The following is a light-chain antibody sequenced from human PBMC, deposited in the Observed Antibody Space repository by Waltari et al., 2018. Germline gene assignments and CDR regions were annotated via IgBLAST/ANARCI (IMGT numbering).Light chain of an antibody. CDR2: KAS. J-gene: IGKJ2*01. Sequence: DIQMTQSPSPLSASVGDRVTITCRASQSIRDWLAWYQQKPGQAPNLLIYKASNLESGVPSRFMGSGSGTEFTLTISSLQPDDFATYFSQQFDAGPYTFGQGTRLGMK. CDR3: QQFDAGPYT. CDR1: QSIRDW. V-gene: IGKV1-5*03.